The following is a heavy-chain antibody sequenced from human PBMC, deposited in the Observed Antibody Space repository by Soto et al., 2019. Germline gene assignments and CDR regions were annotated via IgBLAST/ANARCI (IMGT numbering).Heavy chain of an antibody. D-gene: IGHD6-6*01. J-gene: IGHJ5*02. V-gene: IGHV4-4*02. CDR2: IYHSGST. CDR1: SGSISTSNW. Sequence: SETLSLTCAVSSGSISTSNWWSWVRQPPGKGLEWFGEIYHSGSTNYNPSFRSRVTISVDTSKNQFSLKLSSVTAADTAVYYCASYSSSSGPKNRFDPWGQGTLVTVSS. CDR3: ASYSSSSGPKNRFDP.